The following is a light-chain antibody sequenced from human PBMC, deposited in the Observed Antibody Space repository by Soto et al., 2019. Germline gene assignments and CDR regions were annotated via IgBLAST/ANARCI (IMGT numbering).Light chain of an antibody. CDR3: SSYTSSSILI. CDR2: EVS. V-gene: IGLV2-14*01. Sequence: QSVLAQPASVSGSPGQSITISCTGTRSDVGDYNYVSWYQQHPGKAPKLMIYEVSNRPSGVSNRFSGSKSGNTASLTISGLQAEDEADYHCSSYTSSSILIFGGGTQLTVL. CDR1: RSDVGDYNY. J-gene: IGLJ2*01.